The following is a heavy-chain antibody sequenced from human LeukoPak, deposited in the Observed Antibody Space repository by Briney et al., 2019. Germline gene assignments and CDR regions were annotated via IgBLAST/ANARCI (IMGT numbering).Heavy chain of an antibody. D-gene: IGHD4-17*01. Sequence: PGGSLRLSCAASGFTFSSYSMSWVRQAPGKGLEWVANIKQDGSEKYYVDSVKGRFTISRDNAKNSLYLQMNSLRAEDTAVYYCARDYGDWYFDYWGQGTLVTVSS. V-gene: IGHV3-7*03. CDR3: ARDYGDWYFDY. J-gene: IGHJ4*02. CDR1: GFTFSSYS. CDR2: IKQDGSEK.